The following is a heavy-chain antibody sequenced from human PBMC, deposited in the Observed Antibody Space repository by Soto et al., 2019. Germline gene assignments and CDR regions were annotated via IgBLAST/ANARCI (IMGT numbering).Heavy chain of an antibody. CDR1: GYSFTSFW. CDR2: IYPGDSDT. V-gene: IGHV5-51*01. D-gene: IGHD4-17*01. CDR3: VRQTPVGNWFDP. J-gene: IGHJ5*02. Sequence: GELKRIWYKGAGYSFTSFWIGWVRKMPGKGLEWMGIIYPGDSDTRYSPSFQGQVTISADKSISTAYLQWSSLKASDTAMYYCVRQTPVGNWFDPWGQGTLVTVSS.